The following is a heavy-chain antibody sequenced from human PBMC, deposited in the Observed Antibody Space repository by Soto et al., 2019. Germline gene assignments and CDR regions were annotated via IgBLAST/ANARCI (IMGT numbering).Heavy chain of an antibody. V-gene: IGHV4-34*01. J-gene: IGHJ4*02. CDR3: ARHGGYYFDY. CDR2: LYQGLSI. CDR1: SVSFSGYY. D-gene: IGHD3-16*01. Sequence: LSLTCSVYSVSFSGYYWSLIRQPPGKGLEWIGELYQGLSIIYNPSLESRVTISGDSSKNQFSLKLRSVTAADTAVYYCARHGGYYFDYWGQGTLVTVSS.